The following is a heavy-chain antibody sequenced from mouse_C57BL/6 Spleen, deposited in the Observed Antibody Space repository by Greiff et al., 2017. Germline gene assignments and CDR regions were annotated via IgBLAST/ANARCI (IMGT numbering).Heavy chain of an antibody. CDR3: ASGGLYYGYGGGYFDV. Sequence: VQLQQSGPELVKPGASVKISCKASGYAFSSSWMNWVKQRPGKGLEWIGRIYPGDGDTNYNGKFKGKATLTADKSSSTAYMQLSSLTSEDSAVYFCASGGLYYGYGGGYFDVWGTGTTVTVSS. CDR1: GYAFSSSW. CDR2: IYPGDGDT. V-gene: IGHV1-82*01. D-gene: IGHD2-2*01. J-gene: IGHJ1*03.